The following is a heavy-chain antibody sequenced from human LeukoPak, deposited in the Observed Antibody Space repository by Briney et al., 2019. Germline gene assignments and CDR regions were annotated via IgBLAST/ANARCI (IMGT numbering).Heavy chain of an antibody. D-gene: IGHD3-22*01. J-gene: IGHJ4*02. Sequence: GGSLRLSCAASGFTFRSYAMSWVRQAPGKGLEWVLAISGSGTSTYYADSVKGLFTISRDNSKNTLYLQMNSLRAEDTAVYYCEGTYYYDSSDDYWGQGTLVTVSS. CDR1: GFTFRSYA. CDR3: EGTYYYDSSDDY. CDR2: ISGSGTST. V-gene: IGHV3-23*01.